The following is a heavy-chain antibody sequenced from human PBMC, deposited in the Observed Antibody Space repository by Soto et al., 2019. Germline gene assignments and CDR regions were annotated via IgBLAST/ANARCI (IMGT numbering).Heavy chain of an antibody. Sequence: QVQLQESGPGLVKPSETLSLTCTISGGPMNNYYCSWFRQPRGQGLEWIGYMGYNGFTRYNPSLRSRVAISLDTAKNQFSLNQSSVTAADTALYYCARQGFGELHGLVDVWGQGITVTVSS. CDR3: ARQGFGELHGLVDV. CDR2: MGYNGFT. V-gene: IGHV4-59*08. CDR1: GGPMNNYY. J-gene: IGHJ6*02. D-gene: IGHD3-10*01.